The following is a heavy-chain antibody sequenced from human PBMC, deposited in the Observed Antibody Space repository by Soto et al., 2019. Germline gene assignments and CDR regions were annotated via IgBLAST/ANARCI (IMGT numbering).Heavy chain of an antibody. D-gene: IGHD3-10*01. J-gene: IGHJ4*02. CDR1: GDSISSGGYR. CDR3: ARGGDTTKVDF. CDR2: IYNSGST. Sequence: QVQLQESGPGLVKPSQTLSLTCTVSGDSISSGGYRWSWIRQHPGEGLEWIGFIYNSGSTSYNPSLKSRASISVDTSTNQCSLNLRSVTAADTAVYYCARGGDTTKVDFWGQGTLVTVSS. V-gene: IGHV4-31*03.